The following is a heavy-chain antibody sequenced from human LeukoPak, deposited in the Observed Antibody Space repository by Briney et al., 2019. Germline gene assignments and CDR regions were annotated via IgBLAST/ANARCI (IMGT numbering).Heavy chain of an antibody. CDR2: IYSGDST. CDR1: GFTVSINN. CDR3: AREDRYTSGSFDY. Sequence: GGSLRLSRAASGFTVSINNMNWVRQAPGKGLEWVSAIYSGDSTYYADSVKGRFTISRDNSKNTLYLQMISLTAEDTAVYYCAREDRYTSGSFDYWGQGTLVTVSS. D-gene: IGHD6-19*01. J-gene: IGHJ4*02. V-gene: IGHV3-66*02.